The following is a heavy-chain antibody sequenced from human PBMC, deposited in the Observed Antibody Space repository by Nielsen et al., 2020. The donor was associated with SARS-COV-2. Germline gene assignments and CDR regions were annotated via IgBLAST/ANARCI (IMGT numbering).Heavy chain of an antibody. CDR1: GYTLTELS. J-gene: IGHJ5*02. D-gene: IGHD2/OR15-2a*01. V-gene: IGHV1-24*01. Sequence: ASVKVSCKVSGYTLTELSMHWVRQAPGKGLEWMGGFDPEDGETIYAQKFQGRVTMTEDTSTDTAYMELSSLRSEDTAVYYCATSPSILLGSWFDPWGQGTRVTVSS. CDR3: ATSPSILLGSWFDP. CDR2: FDPEDGET.